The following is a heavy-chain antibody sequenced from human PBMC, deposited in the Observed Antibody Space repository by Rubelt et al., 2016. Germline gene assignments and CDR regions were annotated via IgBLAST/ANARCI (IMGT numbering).Heavy chain of an antibody. D-gene: IGHD2/OR15-2a*01. V-gene: IGHV4-39*01. CDR3: ATYVAFSTFYSFDI. Sequence: QVQLQESGPGLVKPSETLSLTCTVSGGSVSSTGYYWGWIRQPPGKGLEWIGSIYYSGSTYYNPSLKSRVTLSVDTSKNQFSLKLSSVTAADTARYYCATYVAFSTFYSFDIWGQGALVTVSS. CDR2: IYYSGST. J-gene: IGHJ3*02. CDR1: GGSVSSTGYY.